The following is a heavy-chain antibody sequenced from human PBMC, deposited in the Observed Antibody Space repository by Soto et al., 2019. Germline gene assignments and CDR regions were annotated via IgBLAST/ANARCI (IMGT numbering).Heavy chain of an antibody. CDR3: ARTNNWNFGFSYFDY. V-gene: IGHV4-38-2*01. CDR2: IYHSGST. Sequence: SGTLSLICAVSGYSISSGYYWGWIRQPPGKGLERIGSIYHSGSTYYNPSLKRRVTLSVDTSKNPFSLKLSSVTAADTAVYYCARTNNWNFGFSYFDYWGQGTLVTVSS. D-gene: IGHD1-7*01. J-gene: IGHJ4*02. CDR1: GYSISSGYY.